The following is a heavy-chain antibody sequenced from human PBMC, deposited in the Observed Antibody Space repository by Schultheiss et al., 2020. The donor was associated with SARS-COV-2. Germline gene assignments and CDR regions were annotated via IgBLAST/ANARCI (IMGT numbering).Heavy chain of an antibody. D-gene: IGHD1-20*01. CDR3: ARGVLVESISFDY. Sequence: SETLSLTCAVSGGSISSGGYYWSWIRQPAGKGLEWIGYIYYSGSTNYNPSLKSRVTISVDTSKNQFSLRLSSVTAADTAVYYCARGVLVESISFDYWGQGTLVTVSS. J-gene: IGHJ4*02. CDR2: IYYSGST. CDR1: GGSISSGGYY. V-gene: IGHV4-61*08.